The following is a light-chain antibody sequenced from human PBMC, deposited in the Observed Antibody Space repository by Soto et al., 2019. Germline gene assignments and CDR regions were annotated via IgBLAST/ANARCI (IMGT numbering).Light chain of an antibody. CDR1: SSDVGGYNY. CDR3: CSSTTSNTPHIV. J-gene: IGLJ1*01. Sequence: QSALTQPASVSGSPGQSITISCTGTSSDVGGYNYVSWYQQHPGKAPKFMIYDVSNRPSGVSNRFSGSKSGNTASLTISGVHEEDEEDYYYCSSTTSNTPHIVFGTGTQLTVL. V-gene: IGLV2-14*01. CDR2: DVS.